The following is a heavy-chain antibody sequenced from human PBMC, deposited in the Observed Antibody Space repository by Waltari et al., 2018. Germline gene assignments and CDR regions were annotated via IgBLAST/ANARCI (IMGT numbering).Heavy chain of an antibody. V-gene: IGHV3-30*18. D-gene: IGHD4-17*01. CDR2: MSYDGSNK. CDR1: GFIFSSYG. J-gene: IGHJ4*02. Sequence: QVQLVESGGGVVQPGRSLRLSCAASGFIFSSYGMHWVRQAPGKGLEWVALMSYDGSNKYYADSVKGRFTISRDNSKNTLYLQMNSLRAEDTAIYYCAKTTVTNVGFDYWGQGTLVTVSS. CDR3: AKTTVTNVGFDY.